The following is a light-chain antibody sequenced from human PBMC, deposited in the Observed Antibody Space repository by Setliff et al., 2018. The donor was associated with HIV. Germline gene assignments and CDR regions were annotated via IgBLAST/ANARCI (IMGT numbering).Light chain of an antibody. CDR3: NSFASNSAYTPYV. V-gene: IGLV2-14*03. Sequence: QSALTQPASVTGSLGQSITIPCTGTSSDIGRYNSVSWYQQNPGKAPKLIIYDVSNRPSGVSTRFSASKSANTASLTISGLQAEDEADYYCNSFASNSAYTPYVFGTGTKVTVL. CDR2: DVS. J-gene: IGLJ1*01. CDR1: SSDIGRYNS.